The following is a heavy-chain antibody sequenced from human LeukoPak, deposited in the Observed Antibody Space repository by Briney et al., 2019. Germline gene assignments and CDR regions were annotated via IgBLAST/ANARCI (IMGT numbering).Heavy chain of an antibody. J-gene: IGHJ3*02. V-gene: IGHV4-59*12. CDR2: IYYRGST. CDR1: GGSISSYY. D-gene: IGHD3-9*01. CDR3: ASHVGYYDILTGYYMVSDAFDI. Sequence: PSETLSLTCTVSGGSISSYYWSWIRQPPGKGLEWIGYIYYRGSTSYNPSLKSRVTISVDTSKNQFSLKLSSVTAADTAVYYCASHVGYYDILTGYYMVSDAFDIWGQGTMVTVSS.